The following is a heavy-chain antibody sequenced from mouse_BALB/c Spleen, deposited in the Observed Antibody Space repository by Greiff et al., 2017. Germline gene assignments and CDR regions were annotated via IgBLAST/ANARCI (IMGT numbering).Heavy chain of an antibody. CDR1: GFTFSSYA. J-gene: IGHJ3*01. Sequence: EVKLMESGGGLVKPGGSLKLSCAASGFTFSSYAMSWVRQSPEKRLEWVAEISSGGSYTYYPDTVTGRFTISRDNAKNTLYLEMSSLRSEDTAMYYCARDDGNYEGFAYWGQGTLVTVSA. D-gene: IGHD2-1*01. CDR2: ISSGGSYT. CDR3: ARDDGNYEGFAY. V-gene: IGHV5-9-4*01.